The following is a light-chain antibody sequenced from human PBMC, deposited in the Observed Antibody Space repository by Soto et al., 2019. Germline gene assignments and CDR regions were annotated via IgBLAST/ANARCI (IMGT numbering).Light chain of an antibody. CDR3: SSYAGIHIV. V-gene: IGLV2-8*01. Sequence: QSVLTQPPSASGSPGQSVAISCTGTSSDVGGYNYVSWYQQHPGKAPKLMIYEVSKRPSGVPGRFSGSKSGNTASLTVSGLQAEDEADYYCSSYAGIHIVFGTGTKVTVL. J-gene: IGLJ1*01. CDR1: SSDVGGYNY. CDR2: EVS.